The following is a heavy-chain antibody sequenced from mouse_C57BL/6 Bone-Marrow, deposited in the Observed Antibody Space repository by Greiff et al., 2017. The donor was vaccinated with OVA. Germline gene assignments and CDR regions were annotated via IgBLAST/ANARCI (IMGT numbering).Heavy chain of an antibody. CDR2: IFPGSGST. CDR3: ARCGSSSYYFDD. J-gene: IGHJ2*01. CDR1: GYTFTSYW. Sequence: QVQLQQPGAELVKPGASVKMSCKASGYTFTSYWITWVKQRPGQGLEWIGDIFPGSGSTNYNEKFKSKATLTVDTSSSTAYMQLSSLTSEDSAVYYCARCGSSSYYFDDWGQGTTLTVSS. D-gene: IGHD1-1*01. V-gene: IGHV1-55*01.